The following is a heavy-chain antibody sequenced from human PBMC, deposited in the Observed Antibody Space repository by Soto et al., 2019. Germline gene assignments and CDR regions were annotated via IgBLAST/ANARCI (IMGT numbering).Heavy chain of an antibody. CDR3: ARVTVPAAASVAFDI. V-gene: IGHV3-30*03. CDR2: ISYDGSNK. D-gene: IGHD2-2*01. J-gene: IGHJ3*02. Sequence: QVQLVESGGGVVQPGRSLRLSCAASGFTFSSYGMHWVRQAPGKGLEWVAVISYDGSNKYYADSVKGRFTISRDNSKNTLYLQMNSLRAEDTAVYYCARVTVPAAASVAFDIWGQGTMVTVSS. CDR1: GFTFSSYG.